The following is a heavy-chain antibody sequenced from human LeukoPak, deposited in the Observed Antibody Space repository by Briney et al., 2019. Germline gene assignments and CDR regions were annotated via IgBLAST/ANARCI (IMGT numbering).Heavy chain of an antibody. CDR3: ARRAELGMRYFDF. D-gene: IGHD7-27*01. Sequence: GESLKISCKGSGYSFTNYWIGWVRQMPGKGLEWMGIIYPADSDTRYSPSFQDQVTISVDKSTSTAYLQWSSLKASDTAIYFCARRAELGMRYFDFWGQGALLVVSS. J-gene: IGHJ5*01. V-gene: IGHV5-51*01. CDR1: GYSFTNYW. CDR2: IYPADSDT.